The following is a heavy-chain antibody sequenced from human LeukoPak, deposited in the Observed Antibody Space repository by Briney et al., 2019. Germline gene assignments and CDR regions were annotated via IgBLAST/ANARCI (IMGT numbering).Heavy chain of an antibody. V-gene: IGHV4-34*01. D-gene: IGHD6-13*01. CDR3: SRGRRSTPGIAAAGTRGSPLYY. CDR1: GGSFSGXY. Sequence: SXTCAXYGGSFSGXYWRWLRQPPGKGRKGVGEINHSGSTNYNPSLKSRVTISVDTSKNQFSLKLSSVTAADTAVYYCSRGRRSTPGIAAAGTRGSPLYYWGQGTLVTVSS. CDR2: INHSGST. J-gene: IGHJ4*02.